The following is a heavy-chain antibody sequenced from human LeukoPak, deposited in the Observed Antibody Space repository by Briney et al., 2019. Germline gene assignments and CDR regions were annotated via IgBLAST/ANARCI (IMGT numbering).Heavy chain of an antibody. D-gene: IGHD5-12*01. Sequence: SETLSLTCTVSGGSISSYYWSWIRQPPGKGLEWIGYIYYSGSTNYNPSLKSRVTISVDTSKNQFSLKLSSVTAADTAVYYCASLSPSGYSGYGGDYWGQGTLVTDSS. CDR2: IYYSGST. CDR1: GGSISSYY. V-gene: IGHV4-59*08. CDR3: ASLSPSGYSGYGGDY. J-gene: IGHJ4*02.